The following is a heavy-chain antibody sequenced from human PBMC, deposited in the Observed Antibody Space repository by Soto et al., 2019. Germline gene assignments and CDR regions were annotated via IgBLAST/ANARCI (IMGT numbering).Heavy chain of an antibody. CDR1: GFTFSSYA. Sequence: GGSLRLSCAASGFTFSSYAMSWVRQAPGKGLEWVSAISGSGGSTYYADSVKGRFTISRDNSKNTLYLQMNSLRAEDTAVYYCAKDHIVVVVAAISCFGYWGQGTLVTAPQ. J-gene: IGHJ4*02. CDR3: AKDHIVVVVAAISCFGY. CDR2: ISGSGGST. V-gene: IGHV3-23*01. D-gene: IGHD2-15*01.